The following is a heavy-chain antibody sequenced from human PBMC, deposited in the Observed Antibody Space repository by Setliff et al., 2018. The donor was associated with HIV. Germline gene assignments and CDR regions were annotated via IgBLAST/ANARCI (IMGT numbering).Heavy chain of an antibody. J-gene: IGHJ4*02. CDR1: GFTFHDFS. D-gene: IGHD3-10*01. Sequence: GGSLRLSCAASGFTFHDFSMHWVRQAPGKGLEWVGRIKSKTDGETEDYAAPVKGRFTISRDDSRSTLYLQMNSLITEDTALYYCTTAVAQNWYGSGNENYWGQGTLVTVSS. V-gene: IGHV3-15*01. CDR3: TTAVAQNWYGSGNENY. CDR2: IKSKTDGETE.